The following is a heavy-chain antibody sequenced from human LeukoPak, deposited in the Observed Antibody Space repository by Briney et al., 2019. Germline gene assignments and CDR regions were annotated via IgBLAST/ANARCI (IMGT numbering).Heavy chain of an antibody. D-gene: IGHD6-13*01. CDR3: ARDQGYSSSWYVQFYYYYGMDV. J-gene: IGHJ6*02. V-gene: IGHV1-46*01. CDR2: INPSGGST. Sequence: ASVKVSCKASGYTFTSYYMHWVRQAPGQGLEWMGIINPSGGSTSYAQKFQGRVTMTRDTSTSTVYMELSSLRSEDTAVYYCARDQGYSSSWYVQFYYYYGMDVWGQGTTVTVSS. CDR1: GYTFTSYY.